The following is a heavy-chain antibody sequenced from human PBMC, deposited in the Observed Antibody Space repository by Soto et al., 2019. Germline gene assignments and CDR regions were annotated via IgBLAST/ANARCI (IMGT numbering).Heavy chain of an antibody. CDR2: LSDSGSHT. CDR3: AKDSQSVLVSAARVYGMDV. V-gene: IGHV3-23*01. Sequence: EVQLLESGAGLVQPGGSLRLSCAGSGFTFSSYAMTWVRQAPGKGLEWVSTLSDSGSHTYYADSVKGRFTISRDNSKNTLYLLMNRRIAEDTAGYYCAKDSQSVLVSAARVYGMDVWCQGTTVTVSS. J-gene: IGHJ6*02. CDR1: GFTFSSYA. D-gene: IGHD2-2*01.